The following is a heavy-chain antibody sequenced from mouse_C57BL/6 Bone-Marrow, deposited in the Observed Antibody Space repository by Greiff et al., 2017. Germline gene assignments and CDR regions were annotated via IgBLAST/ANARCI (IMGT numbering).Heavy chain of an antibody. CDR3: ARDYGSSYVGWFAY. CDR1: GFTFSSYA. J-gene: IGHJ3*01. D-gene: IGHD1-1*01. Sequence: EVQGVESGGGLVKPGGSLKLSCAASGFTFSSYAMSWVRQTPEKRLEWVATISDGGSYTYYPDNVKGRFTISRDNAKNNLYLQMSHLKSEDTAMYYCARDYGSSYVGWFAYWGQGTLVTVSA. V-gene: IGHV5-4*01. CDR2: ISDGGSYT.